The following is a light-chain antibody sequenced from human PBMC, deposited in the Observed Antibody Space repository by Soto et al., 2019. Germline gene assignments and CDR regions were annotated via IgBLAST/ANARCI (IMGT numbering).Light chain of an antibody. CDR2: GAS. CDR1: QSVSSSY. CDR3: QHFGGTTFT. J-gene: IGKJ5*01. V-gene: IGKV3-20*01. Sequence: PGDRATLCFRASQSVSSSYIAWYQQRPGQTPSLLIYGASTRATGIPDRFSGSGSGTHFTLTISRLEPGDFAVYYCQHFGGTTFTFGRGTRLEIK.